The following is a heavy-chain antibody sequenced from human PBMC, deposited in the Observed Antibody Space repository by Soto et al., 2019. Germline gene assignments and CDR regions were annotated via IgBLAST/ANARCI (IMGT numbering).Heavy chain of an antibody. D-gene: IGHD3-10*01. V-gene: IGHV4-4*02. CDR2: VYQSGRS. J-gene: IGHJ4*02. Sequence: PSETLSLTCAVSGDSITNNNWWTWVRQPPGKGLEWIGEVYQSGRSNSNPSLKSRVTMSVDTSKNQFSLKLDSVTAADTAVYYCAHTIGSGSYIPYWGQGTLVTVSS. CDR3: AHTIGSGSYIPY. CDR1: GDSITNNNW.